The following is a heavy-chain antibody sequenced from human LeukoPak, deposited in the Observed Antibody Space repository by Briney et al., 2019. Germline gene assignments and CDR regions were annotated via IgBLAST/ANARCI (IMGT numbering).Heavy chain of an antibody. CDR2: FYYSGST. CDR3: ARALLWFGELPDNWFDP. D-gene: IGHD3-10*01. CDR1: GGSISSHY. J-gene: IGHJ5*02. V-gene: IGHV4-59*11. Sequence: SETLSLTCTVSGGSISSHYWSWIRQPPGKGLEWIGYFYYSGSTNYNPSLKSRVTISVDTSKNQFSLRLSSVTAADTAVYYCARALLWFGELPDNWFDPWGQGTLVTVSS.